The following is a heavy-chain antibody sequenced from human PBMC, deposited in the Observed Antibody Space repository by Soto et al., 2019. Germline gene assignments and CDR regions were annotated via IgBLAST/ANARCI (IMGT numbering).Heavy chain of an antibody. J-gene: IGHJ5*02. Sequence: GASVKVSCKASGFTFTSYNIHWVRQAPGQGLEWMGIINPSGGGTSYAQKFQGRVTMTRDKSTSTAYMELSSLRSEDTAVYYCARGVNWFDPWGQGTLVTVSS. CDR1: GFTFTSYN. CDR3: ARGVNWFDP. V-gene: IGHV1-46*03. CDR2: INPSGGGT.